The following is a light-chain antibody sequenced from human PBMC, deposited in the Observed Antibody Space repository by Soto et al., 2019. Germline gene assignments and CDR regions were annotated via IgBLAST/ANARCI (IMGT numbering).Light chain of an antibody. Sequence: DIQMTQSPSSLSASVGDRVTITCRASQDISVYLAWYQQKPGKVPKLLIYSASTLQSGVPSRFSGSGSGTDFTLTISSLQPEDVATYYCQKFNTAPLPFGQGKRLEIK. CDR2: SAS. V-gene: IGKV1-27*01. J-gene: IGKJ5*01. CDR1: QDISVY. CDR3: QKFNTAPLP.